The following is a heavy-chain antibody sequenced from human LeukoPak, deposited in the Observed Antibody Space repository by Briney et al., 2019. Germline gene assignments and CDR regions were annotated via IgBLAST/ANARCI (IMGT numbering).Heavy chain of an antibody. J-gene: IGHJ4*02. V-gene: IGHV5-51*01. D-gene: IGHD3-3*01. CDR2: IYPGDSDT. CDR3: ARVIRVRFLEWLSSEGGFDY. CDR1: GYSFTSYW. Sequence: GASLQISCKGSGYSFTSYWIGWVRQMPGKGLEWMGIIYPGDSDTRYSPSFQGQVTISADKSISTAYLQWSSLKASDTAMYYCARVIRVRFLEWLSSEGGFDYWGQGTLVTVSS.